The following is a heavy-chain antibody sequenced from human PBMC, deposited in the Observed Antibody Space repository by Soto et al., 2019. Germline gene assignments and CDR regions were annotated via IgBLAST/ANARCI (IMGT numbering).Heavy chain of an antibody. D-gene: IGHD2-21*02. Sequence: DVQLLESGGGLVQPGGSLRLSCAASGFTFGNYGINWVRQAPGKGLEWVSGISGGGDSTYYADSVKGRFTVSRDPSKNPVVLEMNTLRAEDTAVYYCAKGFIVVVTVLRPDDAFDVWGQGTLVTVSS. V-gene: IGHV3-23*01. CDR3: AKGFIVVVTVLRPDDAFDV. CDR1: GFTFGNYG. CDR2: ISGGGDST. J-gene: IGHJ3*01.